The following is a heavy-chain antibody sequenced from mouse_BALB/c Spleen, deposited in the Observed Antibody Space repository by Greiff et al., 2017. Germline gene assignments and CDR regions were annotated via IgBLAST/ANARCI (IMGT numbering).Heavy chain of an antibody. J-gene: IGHJ2*01. D-gene: IGHD2-4*01. CDR1: GYAFTNYL. Sequence: VQLQQSGAELVRPGTSVKVSCKASGYAFTNYLIEWVKQRPGQGLEWIGVINPGSGGTNYNEKFKGKATLTADKSSSTAYMQLSSLTSDDSAVYFCARQYDYDYFDYWGQGTTLTVSS. CDR3: ARQYDYDYFDY. CDR2: INPGSGGT. V-gene: IGHV1-54*01.